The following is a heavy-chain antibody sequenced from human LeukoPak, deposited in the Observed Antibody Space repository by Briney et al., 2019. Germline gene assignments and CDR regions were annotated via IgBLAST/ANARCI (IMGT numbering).Heavy chain of an antibody. D-gene: IGHD6-19*01. Sequence: GGSLRLSCAVSGFTFSKYAMNWVRQGPGKGLEWVSGIGASGGTTYHADSVQGRFTISRDNSENTLYLQLNRLSADDTGVYFCAKDLEAVAGTIVNDYWGQGTLVTVSS. CDR3: AKDLEAVAGTIVNDY. V-gene: IGHV3-23*01. CDR2: IGASGGTT. CDR1: GFTFSKYA. J-gene: IGHJ4*02.